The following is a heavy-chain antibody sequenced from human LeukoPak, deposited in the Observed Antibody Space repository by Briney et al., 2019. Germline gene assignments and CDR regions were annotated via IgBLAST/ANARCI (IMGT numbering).Heavy chain of an antibody. Sequence: SETLSLTCTVSGGSISSYYWSWIRQPAGKGLEWIGRIYTSGSTNYNPSLKSRVTMSVDTSKNQFSLKLSSVTAADTAVYYRARDNTAVVPAALDYFDYWGQGTLVTVSS. CDR3: ARDNTAVVPAALDYFDY. D-gene: IGHD2-2*01. V-gene: IGHV4-4*07. CDR2: IYTSGST. CDR1: GGSISSYY. J-gene: IGHJ4*02.